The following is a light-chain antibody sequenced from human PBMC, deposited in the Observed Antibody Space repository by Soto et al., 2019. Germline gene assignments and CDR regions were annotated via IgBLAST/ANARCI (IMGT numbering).Light chain of an antibody. CDR1: SSDVGGYNY. CDR2: DVS. J-gene: IGLJ2*01. CDR3: SSYTNVSTLV. Sequence: QSVLTQPASVSGSPRQSITISCTGTSSDVGGYNYVSWYQQHPGKAPKLTIYDVSSRPSGVSSRLSGSKSGNTASLTISGLQAEDEADYYCSSYTNVSTLVFGGGTKLTVL. V-gene: IGLV2-14*01.